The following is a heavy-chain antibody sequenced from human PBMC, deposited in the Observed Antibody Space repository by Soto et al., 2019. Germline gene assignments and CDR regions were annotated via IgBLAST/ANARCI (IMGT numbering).Heavy chain of an antibody. CDR3: AKGKSENGVDWLDP. V-gene: IGHV3-23*01. CDR2: VRGNSYGA. Sequence: VGSLRLSCAASGFMFENYAMIWVRQAPGKGLEWVATVRGNSYGAYYADSVRGRFIISRDNSKNTMSLQLNSLRDDDTAIYYCAKGKSENGVDWLDPWGPGTLVTVSS. J-gene: IGHJ5*02. D-gene: IGHD2-8*01. CDR1: GFMFENYA.